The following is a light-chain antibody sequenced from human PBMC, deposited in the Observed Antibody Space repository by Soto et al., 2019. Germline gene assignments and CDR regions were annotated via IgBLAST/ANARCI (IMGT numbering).Light chain of an antibody. CDR3: QQYNSYSPYT. Sequence: DIQMTQSPSTLSASVGDRVTITCRASQSISSWLAWYQQKPGKAPKLLIYKASSLESGVPSRFSGGGSGTEFTLTISSLQPDDFATYFCQQYNSYSPYTFGQGTKLEIQ. CDR2: KAS. V-gene: IGKV1-5*03. CDR1: QSISSW. J-gene: IGKJ2*01.